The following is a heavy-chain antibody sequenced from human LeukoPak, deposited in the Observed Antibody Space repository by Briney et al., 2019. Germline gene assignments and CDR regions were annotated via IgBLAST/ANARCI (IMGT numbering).Heavy chain of an antibody. CDR3: TRTPSVYFDSLLYYFDY. V-gene: IGHV3-49*04. D-gene: IGHD3-9*01. CDR2: IRSKAYGGTT. CDR1: GFTFGDYA. J-gene: IGHJ4*02. Sequence: PGGSLRLSCTASGFTFGDYAMSWVRQAPGKGLEWVGFIRSKAYGGTTEYAASVKGRFTISRDDSKSIAYLQMNSLKTEDTAVYYCTRTPSVYFDSLLYYFDYWGQGTLVTVSS.